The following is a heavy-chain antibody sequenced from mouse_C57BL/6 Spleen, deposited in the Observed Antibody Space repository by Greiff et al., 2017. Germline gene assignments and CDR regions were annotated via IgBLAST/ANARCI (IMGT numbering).Heavy chain of an antibody. Sequence: EVKLMESGPGLAKPSQTLSLTCSVTGYSITSDYWNWIRKFPGNKLEYMGYISYSGSTYYNPSLKSRIAITRDTSKNQYYLQLNSGTTEDTATYYCARGDYYGSSPYAMDYWGQGTSVTVSS. CDR1: GYSITSDY. V-gene: IGHV3-8*01. CDR3: ARGDYYGSSPYAMDY. J-gene: IGHJ4*01. D-gene: IGHD1-1*01. CDR2: ISYSGST.